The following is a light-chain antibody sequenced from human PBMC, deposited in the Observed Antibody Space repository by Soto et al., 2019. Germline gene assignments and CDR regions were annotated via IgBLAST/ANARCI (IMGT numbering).Light chain of an antibody. CDR3: QHYNSYSEA. CDR1: QSVSSN. CDR2: GAS. J-gene: IGKJ1*01. V-gene: IGKV3-15*01. Sequence: EIVMTQSPATLSVSPGERATLSCRASQSVSSNLAWYQQKPGQAPRLLIYGASGRATGIPARFSGSGSGTEFTLTISSLQSEDFATYYCQHYNSYSEAFGQGTKVDIK.